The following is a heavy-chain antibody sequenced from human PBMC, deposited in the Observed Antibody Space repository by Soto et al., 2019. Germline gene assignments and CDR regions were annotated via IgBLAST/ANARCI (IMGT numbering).Heavy chain of an antibody. D-gene: IGHD3-3*01. J-gene: IGHJ4*02. V-gene: IGHV4-39*07. CDR1: GGSIGSSSYY. CDR2: VDHAGST. Sequence: SETLSLTCTVSGGSIGSSSYYWGWVRQPPGKGLEWIGEVDHAGSTNYNASLKSRVTLSVDKSKNQFSLTLISLTAADTAVYYCAGSTEWRLDYWGQGSLVTVSS. CDR3: AGSTEWRLDY.